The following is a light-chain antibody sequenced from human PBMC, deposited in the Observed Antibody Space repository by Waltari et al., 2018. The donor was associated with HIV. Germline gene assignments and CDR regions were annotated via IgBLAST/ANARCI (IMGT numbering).Light chain of an antibody. V-gene: IGLV1-47*01. CDR1: TSDLGTHY. CDR2: KND. J-gene: IGLJ2*01. Sequence: QSVLTQTPSASGTPGQRVTISCSGSTSDLGTHYVYWFQQFPGTPPKVLIYKNDQRPSGVSDRFSASKSGTSASLAISGLRTEDESDFYCAAWDDIRSGWIFGGGTKLTVL. CDR3: AAWDDIRSGWI.